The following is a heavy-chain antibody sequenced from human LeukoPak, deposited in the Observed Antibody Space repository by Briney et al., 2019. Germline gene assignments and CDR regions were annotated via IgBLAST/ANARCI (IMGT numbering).Heavy chain of an antibody. CDR1: GFTFSGYA. CDR3: AKGRESTGLFEY. Sequence: GGSLRLSCAASGFTFSGYAMSWVRHAPGKGLEGVSSILGSGDGTFYADSVRGRLTISRDNSKSTVYLQKNSLRSDDTAVYYCAKGRESTGLFEYWGQGTLVTVSS. CDR2: ILGSGDGT. D-gene: IGHD1-26*01. V-gene: IGHV3-23*01. J-gene: IGHJ4*02.